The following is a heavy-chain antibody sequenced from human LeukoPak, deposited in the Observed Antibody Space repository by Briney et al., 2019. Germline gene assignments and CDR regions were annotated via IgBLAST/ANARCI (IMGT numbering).Heavy chain of an antibody. D-gene: IGHD5-24*01. Sequence: GGSLRLSCAASGFTVSSNYMSWVRQAPGKGLEWVSVIYSGGSTYYADSVKGRFTISRDNSKNTLYLQMNSLRAEDTAVYYCAGDPLGGWLQSSRYFDLWGRGTLVTVSS. V-gene: IGHV3-66*02. CDR1: GFTVSSNY. CDR3: AGDPLGGWLQSSRYFDL. CDR2: IYSGGST. J-gene: IGHJ2*01.